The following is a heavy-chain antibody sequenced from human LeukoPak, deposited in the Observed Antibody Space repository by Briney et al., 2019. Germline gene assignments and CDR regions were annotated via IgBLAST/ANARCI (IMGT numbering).Heavy chain of an antibody. CDR3: VKGAYWRNLVYYHYLDF. D-gene: IGHD2-21*01. CDR2: I. Sequence: PGGSLRLSCAASGFTFGDYAMHWVRQVPGKGLEWVSGIDYADSMKGRFNISRDNARNSLDLQMTGLRPEDTALYYCVKGAYWRNLVYYHYLDFWGQGSLVTVSS. V-gene: IGHV3-9*01. J-gene: IGHJ4*02. CDR1: GFTFGDYA.